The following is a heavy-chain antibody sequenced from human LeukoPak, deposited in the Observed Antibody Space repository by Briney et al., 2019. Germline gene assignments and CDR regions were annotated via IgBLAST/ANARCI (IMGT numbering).Heavy chain of an antibody. CDR3: ARPKYGSGWYEFDY. V-gene: IGHV4-59*08. CDR2: IYYSGST. Sequence: NPSETLSLTCTVSGGSISSYYWSWIRQPPGKGLEWIGYIYYSGSTNYNPSLKSRVTISVDTSKNQFSLKLSSVTAADTAVYYCARPKYGSGWYEFDYWGQGTLVTVSS. J-gene: IGHJ4*02. D-gene: IGHD6-19*01. CDR1: GGSISSYY.